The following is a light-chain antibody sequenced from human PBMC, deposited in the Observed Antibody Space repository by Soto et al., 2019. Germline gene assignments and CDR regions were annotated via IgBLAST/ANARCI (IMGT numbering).Light chain of an antibody. V-gene: IGKV3-20*01. CDR2: GAS. CDR1: QSVSSSY. Sequence: EIVLTQSPGTLSLSPGERATLSCSASQSVSSSYLAWYQQKPGQAPRLLIYGASSRATGIPDRFSGSGSGTDFTTTISRFETEDFAGYCCQKYGSSPRYTFDQENTLEIK. J-gene: IGKJ2*01. CDR3: QKYGSSPRYT.